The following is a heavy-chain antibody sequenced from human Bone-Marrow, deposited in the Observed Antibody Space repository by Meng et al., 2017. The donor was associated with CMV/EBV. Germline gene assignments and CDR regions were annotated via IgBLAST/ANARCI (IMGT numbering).Heavy chain of an antibody. CDR2: IKQDGSEK. V-gene: IGHV3-7*01. D-gene: IGHD6-19*01. CDR1: GFTFSSYW. J-gene: IGHJ4*02. CDR3: ARDDPAGFCDY. Sequence: GESLKISCAASGFTFSSYWMSWVRQAPGKGLEWVANIKQDGSEKYYVDSVKGRFTISRDNAKNSLYLQMNSLRAEDTAVYYCARDDPAGFCDYWGQGTLVTVSS.